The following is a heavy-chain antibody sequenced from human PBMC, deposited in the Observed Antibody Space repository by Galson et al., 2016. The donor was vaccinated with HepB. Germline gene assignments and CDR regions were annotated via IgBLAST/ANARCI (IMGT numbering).Heavy chain of an antibody. CDR3: VRDPGSRALYYFDD. V-gene: IGHV3-7*01. D-gene: IGHD2-2*01. Sequence: SLRLSCAASGFTFNNYWMNWVRQTPGKGLEWLANIKPGESVMYYADSVKGRFTISRDNAKNSLYLQMNSLRAEDTAVYYCVRDPGSRALYYFDDWGQGTLVTVSS. J-gene: IGHJ4*02. CDR2: IKPGESVM. CDR1: GFTFNNYW.